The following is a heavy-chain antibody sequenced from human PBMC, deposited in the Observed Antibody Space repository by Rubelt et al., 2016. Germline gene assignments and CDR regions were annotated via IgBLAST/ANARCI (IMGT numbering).Heavy chain of an antibody. CDR1: GFTFGNYG. CDR3: ARDRTGDPLDY. CDR2: ISSSSSSI. Sequence: VQVVESGGGVVQPGRSLRLSCAASGFTFGNYGMHWVRQAPGKGLEWVSYISSSSSSIYYADSVKGRFTISRDNAKNSLYLQMNSLRAEDTAVYYCARDRTGDPLDYGGQGTLVTVAS. V-gene: IGHV3-48*04. D-gene: IGHD7-27*01. J-gene: IGHJ4*02.